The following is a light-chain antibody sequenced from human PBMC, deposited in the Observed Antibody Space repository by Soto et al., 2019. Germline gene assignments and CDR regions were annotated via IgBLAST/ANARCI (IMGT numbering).Light chain of an antibody. V-gene: IGLV2-8*01. CDR3: SSYADSNSYV. CDR2: EVT. Sequence: QSALTQPPSASGSPGQSVTISCTGTSSDFGGYNYVYWYQQHPGKAPKLMIYEVTKRPSGVPDRFSGSKSGNTASLTVSGLQAEDEADYYCSSYADSNSYVFGTGTKVTVL. J-gene: IGLJ1*01. CDR1: SSDFGGYNY.